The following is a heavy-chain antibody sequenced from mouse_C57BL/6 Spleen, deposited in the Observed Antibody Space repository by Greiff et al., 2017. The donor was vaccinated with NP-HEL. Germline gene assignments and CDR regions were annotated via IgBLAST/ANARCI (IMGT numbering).Heavy chain of an antibody. CDR3: ARGTHIYSFDY. Sequence: QVHVKQPGAELVKPGASVKLSCKASGYTFTSYWMHWVKQRPGQGLEWIGMIHPNSGSTNYNEKFKSKATLTVDKSSSTAYMQLSSLTSEDSAVYYCARGTHIYSFDYWGQGTTLTVSS. CDR2: IHPNSGST. CDR1: GYTFTSYW. J-gene: IGHJ2*01. V-gene: IGHV1-64*01. D-gene: IGHD3-3*01.